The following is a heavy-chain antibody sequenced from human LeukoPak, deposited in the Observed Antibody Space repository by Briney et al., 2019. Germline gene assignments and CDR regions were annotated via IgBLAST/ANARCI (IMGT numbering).Heavy chain of an antibody. J-gene: IGHJ5*02. V-gene: IGHV1-69*05. CDR3: ASSRGFDSNWFDP. CDR2: IIPIFGTA. Sequence: SVKVSCKASGGTFSSYAISWVRQAPGQGLEWMGGIIPIFGTANYAQKFQGRVTITTDESTSTAYMELSSLRSEDTAVYYCASSRGFDSNWFDPWGQGTLVTVSS. D-gene: IGHD5-12*01. CDR1: GGTFSSYA.